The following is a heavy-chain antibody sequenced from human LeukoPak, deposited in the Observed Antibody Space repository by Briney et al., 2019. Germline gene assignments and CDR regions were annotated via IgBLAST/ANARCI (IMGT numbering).Heavy chain of an antibody. CDR2: IKPDGSGK. CDR3: ASPLLESGGNVHFGL. V-gene: IGHV3-7*05. J-gene: IGHJ2*01. Sequence: GRSLRLSCAASGFPFSNYGMHWVRQAPGKGLEWVANIKPDGSGKSYVDSAKGRFTISRDNAEKSLYLEMNSLRVEDTAVYYCASPLLESGGNVHFGLWGRGTLVAVSS. CDR1: GFPFSNYG. D-gene: IGHD4-23*01.